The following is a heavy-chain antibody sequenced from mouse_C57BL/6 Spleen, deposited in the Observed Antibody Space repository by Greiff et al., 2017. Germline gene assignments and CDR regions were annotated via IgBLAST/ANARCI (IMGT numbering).Heavy chain of an antibody. J-gene: IGHJ3*01. V-gene: IGHV1-55*01. D-gene: IGHD2-2*01. Sequence: QVQLQQPGAELVKPGASVKMSCKASGYTFTSYWITWVKQRPGQGLEWIGDIYPGSGSTNYNEKFKSKATLTVDTASSTAYMQLSSLTSEDAAVYYCAREGGYDAFAYWGQGTLVTVSA. CDR1: GYTFTSYW. CDR3: AREGGYDAFAY. CDR2: IYPGSGST.